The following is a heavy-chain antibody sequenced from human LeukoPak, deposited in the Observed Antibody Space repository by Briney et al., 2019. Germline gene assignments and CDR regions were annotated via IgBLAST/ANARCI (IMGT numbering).Heavy chain of an antibody. D-gene: IGHD6-19*01. CDR1: GFTFSSYA. Sequence: GGSLRLSCAASGFTFSSYAMSWVRQAPGKGLEWISAISGSGGGTYYADSVKGRYTISRDNSKNTLYLQMNSLRAEDTAVYYCAKDVYGSGLDAFDIWGQGTMVTVSS. CDR2: ISGSGGGT. CDR3: AKDVYGSGLDAFDI. V-gene: IGHV3-23*01. J-gene: IGHJ3*02.